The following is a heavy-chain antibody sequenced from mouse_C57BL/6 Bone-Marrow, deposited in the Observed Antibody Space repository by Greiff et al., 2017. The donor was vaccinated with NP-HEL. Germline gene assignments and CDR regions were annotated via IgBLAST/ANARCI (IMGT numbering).Heavy chain of an antibody. CDR2: IHPNSGST. V-gene: IGHV1-64*01. Sequence: VQLQQPGAELVKPGASVKLSCKASGYPFTSYWMHWVKQRPGQGLEGIGMIHPNSGSTNYNEKFKSKATLTVDKSSSTAYMQLSSLTSEDSAVYYCARGAYYSNYFDYWGQGTTLTVSS. CDR1: GYPFTSYW. D-gene: IGHD2-5*01. CDR3: ARGAYYSNYFDY. J-gene: IGHJ2*01.